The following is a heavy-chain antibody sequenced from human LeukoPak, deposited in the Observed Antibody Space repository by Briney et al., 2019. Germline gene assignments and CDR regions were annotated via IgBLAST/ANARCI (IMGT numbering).Heavy chain of an antibody. CDR2: INSDGSST. CDR3: ARDKRGYCSSTSCYDDPNWFDP. V-gene: IGHV3-74*01. D-gene: IGHD2-2*01. CDR1: GFTFSSYW. J-gene: IGHJ5*02. Sequence: GGSLRLSCAASGFTFSSYWMHWVRQAPGKGLVWVSRINSDGSSTSYADSVKGRFTISRDNAKNTLYLQTNSLRAEDTAVYYCARDKRGYCSSTSCYDDPNWFDPWGQGTLVTVSS.